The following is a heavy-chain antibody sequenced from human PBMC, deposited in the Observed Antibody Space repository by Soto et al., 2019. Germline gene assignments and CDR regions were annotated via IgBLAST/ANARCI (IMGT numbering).Heavy chain of an antibody. CDR3: ARLPGRRYFQY. V-gene: IGHV4-39*01. CDR1: GGAIYSPSYY. D-gene: IGHD6-6*01. J-gene: IGHJ4*02. CDR2: IYYIGST. Sequence: SETLSLTCTVSGGAIYSPSYYWGWIRQTPGKGLEYIGSIYYIGSTFNNPSLGRRVVISLDASKKQVSLNLRSATAADTAVYYCARLPGRRYFQYWGQGALVTVCS.